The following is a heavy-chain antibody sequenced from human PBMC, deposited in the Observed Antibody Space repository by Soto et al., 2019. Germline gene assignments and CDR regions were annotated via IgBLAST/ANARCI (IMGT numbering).Heavy chain of an antibody. D-gene: IGHD6-13*01. Sequence: SETLSLTCTVSGGSISSYYWSWIRQPPGKGLEWIGYIYYSGSTNYNPSLKSRVTISVDTSKNQFSLKLSSVTAADTAVYYCAGTRLIAAAGLRFDYWGQGTLVTVSS. CDR2: IYYSGST. J-gene: IGHJ4*02. CDR1: GGSISSYY. CDR3: AGTRLIAAAGLRFDY. V-gene: IGHV4-59*01.